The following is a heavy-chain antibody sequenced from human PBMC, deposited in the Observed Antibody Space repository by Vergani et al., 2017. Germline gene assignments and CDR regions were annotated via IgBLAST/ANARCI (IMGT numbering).Heavy chain of an antibody. CDR1: GFTFSSYA. CDR2: ISGSGGST. D-gene: IGHD3-3*01. CDR3: AKRPIDVDFWSGYDNWFDP. J-gene: IGHJ5*02. V-gene: IGHV3-23*01. Sequence: EVQLLESGGGLVQPGGSLRLSCAASGFTFSSYAMSWVRQAPGKGLEWVSAISGSGGSTYYADSVKGRFTISRDNSKNTLYLQMNSLRAEDTAVYYCAKRPIDVDFWSGYDNWFDPWGQGTLVTVSS.